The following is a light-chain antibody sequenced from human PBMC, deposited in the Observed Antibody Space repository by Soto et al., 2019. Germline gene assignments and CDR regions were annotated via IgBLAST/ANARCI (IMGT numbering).Light chain of an antibody. J-gene: IGLJ2*01. CDR2: EVN. Sequence: QSVLTQPASVSGSPGQSITISCTGTSSDVGGYNYVSWYQQHPGKAPKLMIYEVNNRPSGVTNRFSGSKSGNTASLTISGLQAEDEADYYCSSYSRTSTMGVFGGRTKLTVL. V-gene: IGLV2-14*01. CDR3: SSYSRTSTMGV. CDR1: SSDVGGYNY.